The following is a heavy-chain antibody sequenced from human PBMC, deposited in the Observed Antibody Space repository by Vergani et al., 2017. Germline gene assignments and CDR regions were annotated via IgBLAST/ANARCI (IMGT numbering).Heavy chain of an antibody. D-gene: IGHD3-22*01. J-gene: IGHJ4*02. CDR2: INHSGST. V-gene: IGHV4-59*12. CDR3: ARLKDSSGYYPFDY. CDR1: GGSISSYY. Sequence: QVQLQESGPGLVKPSETLSLTCTVSGGSISSYYWSWIRQPPGKGLEWIGEINHSGSTNYNPSLKSRVTISVDTSKNQFSLKLSSVTAADTAVYYCARLKDSSGYYPFDYWGQGTLVTVSS.